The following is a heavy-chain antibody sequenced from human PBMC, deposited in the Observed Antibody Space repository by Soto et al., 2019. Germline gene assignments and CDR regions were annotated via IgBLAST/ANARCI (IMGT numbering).Heavy chain of an antibody. D-gene: IGHD6-6*01. CDR1: GFTFSNYA. CDR3: ARDISSFYYFDY. Sequence: QVQLVESGGGVVQPGRSLRLSCAASGFTFSNYAMHWVRQAPGKGLEWVAVIWYDGSYKYYADSVKGRFTISRDNSKNTLDLQMNSLRAEDTAVYYCARDISSFYYFDYWGQGTLVTVSS. V-gene: IGHV3-33*01. J-gene: IGHJ4*02. CDR2: IWYDGSYK.